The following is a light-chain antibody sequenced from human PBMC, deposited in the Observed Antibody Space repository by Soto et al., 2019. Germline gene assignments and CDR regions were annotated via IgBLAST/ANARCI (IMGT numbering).Light chain of an antibody. Sequence: DIQMTQSPSSLSASVGDRVTITCRASQTINSYLNWYQQKPGKAPRLLIFDASSLQTGVPSRFSGSGSGTNFTLTITSLQPEDFATYFCQQSFSTPRTFGQGTKVEIK. J-gene: IGKJ1*01. V-gene: IGKV1-39*01. CDR2: DAS. CDR3: QQSFSTPRT. CDR1: QTINSY.